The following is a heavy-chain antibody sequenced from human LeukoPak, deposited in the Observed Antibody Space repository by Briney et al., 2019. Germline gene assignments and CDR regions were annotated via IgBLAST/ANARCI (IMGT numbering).Heavy chain of an antibody. V-gene: IGHV4-61*08. Sequence: PSETLSLTCAVSGASISGSGYYLGWIRQHPGKGLEWIGNIYYSGSTNYNPSLKSRVTISVDTSKNQFSLKLSSVTAADTAVYYCARARDYGFYMDVWGKGTTVTVSS. CDR1: GASISGSGYY. D-gene: IGHD4-17*01. CDR2: IYYSGST. J-gene: IGHJ6*03. CDR3: ARARDYGFYMDV.